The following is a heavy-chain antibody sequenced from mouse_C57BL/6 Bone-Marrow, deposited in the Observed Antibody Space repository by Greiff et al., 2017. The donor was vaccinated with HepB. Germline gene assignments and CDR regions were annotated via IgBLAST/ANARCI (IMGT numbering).Heavy chain of an antibody. CDR1: GYTFTDYY. J-gene: IGHJ2*01. CDR2: IFPGSGST. Sequence: QVQLQQSGPELVKPGASVKISCKASGYTFTDYYINWVKQRPGQGLEWIGWIFPGSGSTYYNEKFKGKATLTVDKSSSTAYMLLSSLTSEDSAVYFCARRSITTVVAEDFDYWGQGTTLTVSS. CDR3: ARRSITTVVAEDFDY. D-gene: IGHD1-1*01. V-gene: IGHV1-75*01.